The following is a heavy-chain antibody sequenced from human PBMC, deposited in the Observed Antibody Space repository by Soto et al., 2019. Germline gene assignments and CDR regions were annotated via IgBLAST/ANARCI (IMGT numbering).Heavy chain of an antibody. CDR1: GFTFSSYG. Sequence: QVQLVESGGGVVQPGRSLRLSCAASGFTFSSYGMHWVRQAPGKGLEWVAVIWYDGSNKYYADSVKGRFTISRDNSKNTLYLQMNSLRAEDTAVYYCERDGKGLGSMDYWGQGTLVTVSS. CDR3: ERDGKGLGSMDY. V-gene: IGHV3-33*01. J-gene: IGHJ4*02. D-gene: IGHD3-10*01. CDR2: IWYDGSNK.